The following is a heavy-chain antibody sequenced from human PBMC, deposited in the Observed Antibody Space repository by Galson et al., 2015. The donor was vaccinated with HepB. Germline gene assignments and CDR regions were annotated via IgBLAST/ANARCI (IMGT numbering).Heavy chain of an antibody. CDR3: ARDRRPVVPSHTYYMDV. V-gene: IGHV3-30-3*01. CDR2: ISYDGSNK. J-gene: IGHJ6*03. CDR1: GFTFSSYA. D-gene: IGHD2-2*01. Sequence: SLRLSCAASGFTFSSYAMHWVRQAPGKGLEWVAVISYDGSNKYYADSVKGRFTISRDNSKNTLYLQMNSLRAEDTAVYYCARDRRPVVPSHTYYMDVWGKGTTVTVSS.